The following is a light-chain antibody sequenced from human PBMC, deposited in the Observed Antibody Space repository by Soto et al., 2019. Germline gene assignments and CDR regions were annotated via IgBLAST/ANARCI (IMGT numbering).Light chain of an antibody. J-gene: IGKJ4*02. CDR1: QAIGVY. V-gene: IGKV1-27*01. CDR3: RKYNSAPLT. CDR2: AAS. Sequence: DIQVTQSPSSLSASLGDRVTITCRANQAIGVYLAWFQQQPGKVPKLLLYAASALQSGVPSRFSGSGSGTDVTLTISSLQPEDISTDYCRKYNSAPLTFGGGTKVEI.